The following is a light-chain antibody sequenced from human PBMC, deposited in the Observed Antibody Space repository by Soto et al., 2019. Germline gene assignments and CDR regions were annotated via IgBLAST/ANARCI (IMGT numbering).Light chain of an antibody. V-gene: IGKV3-20*01. J-gene: IGKJ1*01. Sequence: PGERATLSCRASQSVSSSHLAWYQHKPGQAPRLLIYAASSRATGSPDRFSGGGSGTDFTLTISRLEPEDFAVYYCQQYVTSSPRTFGQGTKVDIK. CDR1: QSVSSSH. CDR2: AAS. CDR3: QQYVTSSPRT.